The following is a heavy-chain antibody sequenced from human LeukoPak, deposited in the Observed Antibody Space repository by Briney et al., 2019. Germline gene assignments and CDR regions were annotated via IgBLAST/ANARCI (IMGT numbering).Heavy chain of an antibody. CDR2: IIPIFGTT. J-gene: IGHJ6*03. Sequence: SVKVSCTASGGTFSSYAISWVRQAPGQGLEWMGGIIPIFGTTNYAQKFQDRVTITADKSTSTAYMELSSLRSEDTAVYYCARVVGLTGYSSSWYSGYYYYMDVWGKGTTVTVSS. V-gene: IGHV1-69*06. CDR3: ARVVGLTGYSSSWYSGYYYYMDV. D-gene: IGHD6-13*01. CDR1: GGTFSSYA.